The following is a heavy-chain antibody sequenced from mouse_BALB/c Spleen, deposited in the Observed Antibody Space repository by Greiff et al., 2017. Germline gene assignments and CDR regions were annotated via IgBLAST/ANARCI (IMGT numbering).Heavy chain of an antibody. Sequence: DVKLVESGGGLVQPGGSLKLSCAASGFTFSSYGMSWVRQTPDKRLELVATINSNGGSTYYPDSVKGRFTISRDNAKNTLYLQMSSLKSEDTAMYYCARDREVFAYWGQGTLVTVSA. D-gene: IGHD3-3*01. V-gene: IGHV5-6-3*01. CDR1: GFTFSSYG. CDR2: INSNGGST. CDR3: ARDREVFAY. J-gene: IGHJ3*01.